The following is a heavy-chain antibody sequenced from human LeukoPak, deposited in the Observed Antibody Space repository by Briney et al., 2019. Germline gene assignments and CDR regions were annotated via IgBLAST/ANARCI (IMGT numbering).Heavy chain of an antibody. D-gene: IGHD3-10*01. CDR3: ARAYGSVDYYYYGMDV. Sequence: ASVKVSCKASGYTFTSYDINWVRQATGQGLEWMGWMNPNSGNTGYAQKFQGRVTITRNTSISTAYMELSSLRSEDTAVYYCARAYGSVDYYYYGMDVWGQGTTVTVSS. CDR2: MNPNSGNT. CDR1: GYTFTSYD. V-gene: IGHV1-8*03. J-gene: IGHJ6*02.